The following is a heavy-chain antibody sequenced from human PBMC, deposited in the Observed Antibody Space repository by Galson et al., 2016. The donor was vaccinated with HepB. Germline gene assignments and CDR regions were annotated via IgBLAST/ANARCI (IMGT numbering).Heavy chain of an antibody. D-gene: IGHD5-12*01. V-gene: IGHV4-59*01. CDR1: GPSMRTYS. J-gene: IGHJ3*02. CDR3: AGDSTRFSGYNEDAFDI. CDR2: FHFNGNT. Sequence: SETLSLTCTVSGPSMRTYSWAWIRHSPGKGLEWIGSFHFNGNTNYNPSLKSRVAMSVDTSKKQFSLKLTRVTAADTAVYYYAGDSTRFSGYNEDAFDIWGQGTVVTVSS.